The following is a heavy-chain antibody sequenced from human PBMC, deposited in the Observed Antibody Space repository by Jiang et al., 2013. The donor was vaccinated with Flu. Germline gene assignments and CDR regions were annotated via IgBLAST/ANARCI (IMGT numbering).Heavy chain of an antibody. V-gene: IGHV4-39*01. CDR1: GGSISSSSYY. CDR2: IYYSGST. D-gene: IGHD3-10*01. CDR3: ARLDYYDSRSYYKAGWFDP. Sequence: GSGLVKPSETLSLTCTVSGGSISSSSYYWGWIRQPPGKGLEWIGSIYYSGSTYYNPSLKSRVTISVDTSKNQLSLKLSSVTAADTAVYYCARLDYYDSRSYYKAGWFDPWGQGTLVTVSS. J-gene: IGHJ5*02.